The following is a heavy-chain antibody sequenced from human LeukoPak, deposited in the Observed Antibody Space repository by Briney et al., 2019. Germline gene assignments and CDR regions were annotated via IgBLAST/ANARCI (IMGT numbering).Heavy chain of an antibody. CDR2: ISYDGSNK. J-gene: IGHJ5*02. Sequence: PGRSLRLSCAASGFTFSSYAMHWVRQAPGRGLEWVAVISYDGSNKYYADSVKGRFTISRDNSKNTLYLQMNSLRAEDTAVYYCAREIRFLEPNWFDPWGQGTLVTVSS. CDR1: GFTFSSYA. CDR3: AREIRFLEPNWFDP. D-gene: IGHD3-3*01. V-gene: IGHV3-30-3*01.